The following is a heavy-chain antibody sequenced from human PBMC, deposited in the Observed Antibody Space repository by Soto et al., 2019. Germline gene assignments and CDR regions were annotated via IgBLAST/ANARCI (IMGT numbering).Heavy chain of an antibody. J-gene: IGHJ4*02. CDR3: LIVGRYGWYFAH. CDR1: ELRLRRYL. D-gene: IGHD5-18*01. Sequence: GESLRHPKAASELRLRRYLMTWVRQAPGKELEWVALINEDGSQKYYVGSVKGRFIISRDNAKDSVYMQMDSLRAGDTAVYFFLIVGRYGWYFAHWRPGTLVTV. CDR2: INEDGSQK. V-gene: IGHV3-7*01.